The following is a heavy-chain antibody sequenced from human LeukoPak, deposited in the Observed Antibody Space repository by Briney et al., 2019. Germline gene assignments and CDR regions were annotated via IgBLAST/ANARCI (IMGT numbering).Heavy chain of an antibody. CDR2: MSNDGSNQ. Sequence: GGSLRLSCAASGFTFNNIGMHWVRQAPGKGLEWVAVMSNDGSNQYYGDSVKGRFTISRGNSKNTLSLQMNSLRAEDTAVYYCAKGIELWLTYFDHWGQGTLVTASS. CDR3: AKGIELWLTYFDH. D-gene: IGHD5-18*01. J-gene: IGHJ4*02. CDR1: GFTFNNIG. V-gene: IGHV3-30*18.